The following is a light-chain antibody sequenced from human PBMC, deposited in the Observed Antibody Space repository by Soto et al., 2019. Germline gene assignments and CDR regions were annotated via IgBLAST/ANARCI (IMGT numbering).Light chain of an antibody. CDR3: QQYGSSGTV. J-gene: IGKJ5*01. V-gene: IGKV3-20*01. CDR2: GAS. Sequence: EILLTQSPGTLSLSPGERATLSCRASQSVTSSYLGWYQQKPGQAPRLLIYGASTRATGIPDRFSGSGSGTDFTLTISRLEPEDFAVYYCQQYGSSGTVFGQGTRLEIK. CDR1: QSVTSSY.